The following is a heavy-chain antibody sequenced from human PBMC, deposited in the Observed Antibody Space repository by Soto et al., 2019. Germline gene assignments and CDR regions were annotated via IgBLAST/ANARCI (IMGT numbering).Heavy chain of an antibody. V-gene: IGHV3-9*01. J-gene: IGHJ6*03. CDR3: AKDSEGGNEAYYYYYMDV. Sequence: GGSLRLSCAASGFTFDDYAMHWVRQAPGKGLEWVSGISWNSGSIGYADSVKGRFTISRDNAKNSLYLQMNSLRAEDTALYYCAKDSEGGNEAYYYYYMDVWGKGTTVTVSS. D-gene: IGHD1-26*01. CDR1: GFTFDDYA. CDR2: ISWNSGSI.